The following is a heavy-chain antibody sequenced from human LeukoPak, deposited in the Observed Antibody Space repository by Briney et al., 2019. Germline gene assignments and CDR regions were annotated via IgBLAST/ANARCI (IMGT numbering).Heavy chain of an antibody. CDR2: ISSSSGTI. J-gene: IGHJ3*02. CDR1: GFTFSSYA. D-gene: IGHD2-2*01. CDR3: ARDSVPDVGFDI. Sequence: GGFLRLSCAASGFTFSSYAMNWVRQAPGKGLEWVSSISSSSGTIYYADSVKGRFTISRDNAKNSLYLQMNSLRAEDTAVYYCARDSVPDVGFDIWGQGTMVTVSS. V-gene: IGHV3-48*01.